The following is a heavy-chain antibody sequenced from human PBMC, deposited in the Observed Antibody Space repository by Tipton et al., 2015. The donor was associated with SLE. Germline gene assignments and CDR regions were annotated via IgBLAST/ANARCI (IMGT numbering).Heavy chain of an antibody. D-gene: IGHD3-3*01. J-gene: IGHJ5*02. CDR3: AKVTVFGVAIFGYNWFDP. CDR1: GGSITSSSYY. Sequence: TLSLTCTVYGGSITSSSYYWAWIRQSPGEGVEWIGEIYYRGSTNYNPSLESRVTISVDTSKNQFSLKVRSVTAADTAIYYCAKVTVFGVAIFGYNWFDPWGQGTLVTVAS. V-gene: IGHV4-39*01. CDR2: IYYRGST.